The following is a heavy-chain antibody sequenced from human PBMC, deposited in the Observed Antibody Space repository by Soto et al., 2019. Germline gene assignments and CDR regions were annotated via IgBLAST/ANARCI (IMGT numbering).Heavy chain of an antibody. V-gene: IGHV3-33*01. CDR1: GFSLRTYG. D-gene: IGHD6-19*01. CDR2: IRYDGTKK. J-gene: IGHJ5*02. CDR3: ARDVVTAVAGSVNWFDP. Sequence: QVQLVESGGGVVQSGRSLTLSCAASGFSLRTYGIHWIRRAPGKGLEWEAFIRYDGTKKFYANSVKGRSTISKDNSNNILYLQMSGLRAEDTAVYDCARDVVTAVAGSVNWFDPWGEGTLVTVSS.